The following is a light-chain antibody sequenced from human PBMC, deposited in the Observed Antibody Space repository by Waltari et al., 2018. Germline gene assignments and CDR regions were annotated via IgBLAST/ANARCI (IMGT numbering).Light chain of an antibody. CDR3: LQYNDWPPWT. Sequence: EIVMTQSLTTMSVSPVERATLSSRASQSVTSNFAWYQQKPGQAPRLLIFGASTRATDSPARFSGSGSGTEFTLTISSLQSEDFAVYYCLQYNDWPPWTFGQGTKVEIK. CDR1: QSVTSN. CDR2: GAS. J-gene: IGKJ1*01. V-gene: IGKV3-15*01.